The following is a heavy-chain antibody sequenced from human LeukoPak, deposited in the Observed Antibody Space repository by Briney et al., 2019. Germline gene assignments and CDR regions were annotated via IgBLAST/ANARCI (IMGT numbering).Heavy chain of an antibody. CDR3: VSGGSWYVY. D-gene: IGHD6-13*01. CDR2: IKQDGSET. J-gene: IGHJ4*02. V-gene: IGHV3-7*01. Sequence: PGGSLRLSCAVSGFTISSYWMTWVRQAPGKGLEWVANIKQDGSETYYVDSVKGRFTMSRDNAKNSLYLQMNSLRAEDTAVYYCVSGGSWYVYWGQGTLVTVSS. CDR1: GFTISSYW.